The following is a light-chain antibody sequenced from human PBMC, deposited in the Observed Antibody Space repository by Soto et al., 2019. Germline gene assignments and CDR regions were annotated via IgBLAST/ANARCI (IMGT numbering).Light chain of an antibody. CDR3: QQSYSTPIT. CDR2: AAS. CDR1: QSISSY. J-gene: IGKJ5*01. Sequence: IQMTQSPSSLSASVGDRVTIAYVASQSISSYLNWYQQKPGKAPKLLIYAASSLQRGVPSRFSGSGSGTDFTLTISSLQPEDFATYYCQQSYSTPITFGQGTRLEIK. V-gene: IGKV1-39*01.